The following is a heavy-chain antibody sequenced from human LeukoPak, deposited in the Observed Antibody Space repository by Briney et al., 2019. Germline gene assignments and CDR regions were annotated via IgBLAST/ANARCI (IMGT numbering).Heavy chain of an antibody. CDR1: GGSFSGYY. V-gene: IGHV4-34*01. Sequence: YPSETLSLTCAVYGGSFSGYYWSWIRQPPGKGLEWIGEVNHSGSTNYNPSLKSRVTISVDTSKNQFSLKLSSVTAADTAVYYCARSLRIVGARFDPWGQGTPVTVSS. D-gene: IGHD1-26*01. CDR3: ARSLRIVGARFDP. J-gene: IGHJ5*02. CDR2: VNHSGST.